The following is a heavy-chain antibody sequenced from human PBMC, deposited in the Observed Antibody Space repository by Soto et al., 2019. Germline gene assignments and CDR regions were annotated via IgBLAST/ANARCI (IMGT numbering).Heavy chain of an antibody. D-gene: IGHD4-4*01. Sequence: SETLSLTCSFSGDSVTSHYLTWIRQSPEKGLEWIGEINHSGSTNYNPSLKSRVTISVDTSKNQFSLKLSSVTAADTAVYYCARAGGYSNYRLLMDVWGQGTTVTVSS. J-gene: IGHJ6*02. CDR1: GDSVTSHY. CDR3: ARAGGYSNYRLLMDV. CDR2: INHSGST. V-gene: IGHV4-34*01.